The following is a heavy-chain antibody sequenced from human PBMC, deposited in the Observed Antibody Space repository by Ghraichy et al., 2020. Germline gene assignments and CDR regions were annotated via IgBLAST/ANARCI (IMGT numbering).Heavy chain of an antibody. V-gene: IGHV3-30*04. Sequence: GSLRLSCAASGFTFSSYAMHWVRQAPGKGLEWVAVISYDGSNKYYVDSVKGRFTISRDNSKNTLYLQMNSLRAEDTAVYYCARDLTDIVATLDAFDIWGQGTMVTVSS. J-gene: IGHJ3*02. CDR2: ISYDGSNK. CDR3: ARDLTDIVATLDAFDI. D-gene: IGHD5-12*01. CDR1: GFTFSSYA.